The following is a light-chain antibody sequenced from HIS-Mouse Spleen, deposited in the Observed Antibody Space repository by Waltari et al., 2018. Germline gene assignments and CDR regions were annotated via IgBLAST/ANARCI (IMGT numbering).Light chain of an antibody. CDR2: AAS. V-gene: IGKV1-8*01. Sequence: AIRMTQAPSSFSASTGDRVTITCRASQGISSYLAWYQQQPGKAPKLLIYAASTLQSGVPSGFRGSGSGTDFTLTISCLQSEDFATYYCQQYSSYPPYTFGHGTKLDIK. J-gene: IGKJ2*01. CDR3: QQYSSYPPYT. CDR1: QGISSY.